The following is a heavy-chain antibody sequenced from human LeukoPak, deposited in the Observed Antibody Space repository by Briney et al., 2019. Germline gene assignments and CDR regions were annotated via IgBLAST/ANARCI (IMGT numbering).Heavy chain of an antibody. D-gene: IGHD6-6*01. CDR3: ARGRARPGWFDP. Sequence: SETLSLTCAVYGGSFSGYYWSWIRQPPGKGLEWIGEINHSGSTNYNPSLKSRVTISVDTSKNQLSLKLSSVTAADTAVYYCARGRARPGWFDPWGQGTLVTVSS. CDR1: GGSFSGYY. J-gene: IGHJ5*02. CDR2: INHSGST. V-gene: IGHV4-34*01.